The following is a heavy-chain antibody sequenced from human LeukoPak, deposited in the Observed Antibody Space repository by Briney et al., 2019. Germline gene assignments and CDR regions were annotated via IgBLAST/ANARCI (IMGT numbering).Heavy chain of an antibody. CDR3: ARWSTGAGIHY. CDR2: IIPIFGTA. Sequence: GASVKVSCKASGYTFTGYYMHWVRQAPGQGLEWMGGIIPIFGTANYAQKFQGRVTTTRNTSISTAYMELSSLRSEDTAVYYCARWSTGAGIHYWGQGTLVTVSS. J-gene: IGHJ4*02. V-gene: IGHV1-2*02. CDR1: GYTFTGYY. D-gene: IGHD6-19*01.